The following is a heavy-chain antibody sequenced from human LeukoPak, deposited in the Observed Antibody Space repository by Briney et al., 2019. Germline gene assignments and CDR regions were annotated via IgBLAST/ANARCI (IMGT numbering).Heavy chain of an antibody. CDR1: GYSFASYW. CDR3: VRHNNYALDY. Sequence: GEPLKISCEGSGYSFASYWIGWARQMPGKGLELMAIIFPGNSQTIYSPSFQGQVTISADKSISTAYLQWSGLKASDTAMYYCVRHNNYALDYWGQGALVTVSS. CDR2: IFPGNSQT. D-gene: IGHD5-18*01. J-gene: IGHJ4*02. V-gene: IGHV5-51*01.